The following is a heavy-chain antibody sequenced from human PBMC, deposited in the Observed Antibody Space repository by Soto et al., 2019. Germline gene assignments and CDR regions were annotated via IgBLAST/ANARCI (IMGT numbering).Heavy chain of an antibody. D-gene: IGHD6-19*01. CDR3: ARDYRSGYDN. V-gene: IGHV4-30-4*01. CDR1: GGSIIIGDYY. Sequence: SEPLSLTCTVSGGSIIIGDYYWSWIRQPPGKGLEWIAYVYYTGGSYYNPSLKSRATISVDTSKNQFSLKVSSVTATDTAVYYCARDYRSGYDNWGQGILVTVSS. J-gene: IGHJ4*02. CDR2: VYYTGGS.